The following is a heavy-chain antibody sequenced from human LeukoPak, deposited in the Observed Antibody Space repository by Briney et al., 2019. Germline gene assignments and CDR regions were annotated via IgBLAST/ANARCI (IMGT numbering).Heavy chain of an antibody. CDR1: SGSISSGTYY. Sequence: SETLSLTCTVSSGSISSGTYYWSWIRQPPGKGLEWIGSIYYSGSTYYNPSLKSRVTISVDTSKNQFSLKLSSVTAADTAVYYCASNLIVAMAWDYWGQGTLVTVSS. V-gene: IGHV4-39*01. CDR3: ASNLIVAMAWDY. D-gene: IGHD5-12*01. J-gene: IGHJ4*02. CDR2: IYYSGST.